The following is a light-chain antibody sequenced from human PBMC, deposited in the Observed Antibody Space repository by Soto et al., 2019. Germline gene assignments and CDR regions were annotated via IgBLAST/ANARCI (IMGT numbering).Light chain of an antibody. CDR3: QQRSDWPPT. J-gene: IGKJ5*01. V-gene: IGKV3-11*01. CDR1: QSGSSY. Sequence: ENVLTQSPATLSLSPGDRATLSCRASQSGSSYLAWYQQKPGQAPRLLIYDASKRATGTPARFSGTGSGTDFSLTIISLEPEDFAFYFCQQRSDWPPTCGQGTRLEIK. CDR2: DAS.